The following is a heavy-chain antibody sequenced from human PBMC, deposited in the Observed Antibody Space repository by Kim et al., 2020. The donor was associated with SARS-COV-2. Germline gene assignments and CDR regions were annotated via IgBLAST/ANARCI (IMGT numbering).Heavy chain of an antibody. V-gene: IGHV3-23*01. J-gene: IGHJ4*02. CDR2: ISESGLRT. Sequence: ISESGLRTHYADSVKGRFTISRDNSKSTLFLQMNYLRAEDTAIYYCEASDYWGQGSLVTVSS. CDR3: EASDY.